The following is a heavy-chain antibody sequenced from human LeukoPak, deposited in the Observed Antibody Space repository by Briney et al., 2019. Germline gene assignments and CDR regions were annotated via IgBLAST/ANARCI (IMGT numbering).Heavy chain of an antibody. CDR2: INSDGSST. CDR1: GFTFSSYW. J-gene: IGHJ4*02. Sequence: GGSLRLSCAASGFTFSSYWMHWVRQARGKGLVWVSRINSDGSSTSYADSVKGRFTISRDNAKNTLYLQMNSLRAEDTAVYYCAREGGYSSSLLYWGQGTLVTVSS. V-gene: IGHV3-74*01. D-gene: IGHD6-13*01. CDR3: AREGGYSSSLLY.